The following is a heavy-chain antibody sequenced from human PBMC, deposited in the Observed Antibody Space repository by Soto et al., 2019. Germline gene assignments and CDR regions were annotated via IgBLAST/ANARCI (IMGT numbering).Heavy chain of an antibody. CDR3: ARGYRSSCILHYYNMDV. V-gene: IGHV1-69*13. Sequence: SVKVSCKASGGTFSSYAISWVRQAPGQGLEWMGGIIPIFGTANYAQKFQGRVTITADESTSTAYMELSSLRSEDTAVYYCARGYRSSCILHYYNMDVWGHGTPVTVSS. CDR1: GGTFSSYA. D-gene: IGHD6-13*01. CDR2: IIPIFGTA. J-gene: IGHJ6*02.